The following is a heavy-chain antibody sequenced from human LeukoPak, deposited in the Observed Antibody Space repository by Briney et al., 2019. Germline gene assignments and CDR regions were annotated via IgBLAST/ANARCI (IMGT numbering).Heavy chain of an antibody. Sequence: GGSLRLSCVASGLTFSDYSINWVRRAPGKGLEWVSSINPTSTSIYYADAVRGRFTISRDNAKSSLYLQMNSLRAEDTAVYYCARKQVGATFYYYYYMDVWGKGTTVTVSS. CDR1: GLTFSDYS. CDR3: ARKQVGATFYYYYYMDV. V-gene: IGHV3-21*01. D-gene: IGHD1-26*01. CDR2: INPTSTSI. J-gene: IGHJ6*03.